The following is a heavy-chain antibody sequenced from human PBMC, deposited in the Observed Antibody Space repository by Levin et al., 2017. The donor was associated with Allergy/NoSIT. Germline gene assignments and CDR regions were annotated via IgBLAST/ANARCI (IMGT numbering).Heavy chain of an antibody. Sequence: HPGGSLRLSCVGSGFIFDDYAMHWVRQAPGKGLEWVSGINWSSGSIDYADSVKGRFTISRDNAKNSLFLQMNSLRPEDTAHYYCAKGKTEYGTTSTDSWGQGVRVTVSS. CDR2: INWSSGSI. V-gene: IGHV3-9*01. CDR1: GFIFDDYA. J-gene: IGHJ4*02. CDR3: AKGKTEYGTTSTDS. D-gene: IGHD2/OR15-2a*01.